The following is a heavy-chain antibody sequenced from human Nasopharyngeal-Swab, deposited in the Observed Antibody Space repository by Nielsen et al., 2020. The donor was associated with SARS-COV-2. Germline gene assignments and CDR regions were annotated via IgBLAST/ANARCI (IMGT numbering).Heavy chain of an antibody. CDR2: INPNSGGT. D-gene: IGHD6-19*01. CDR1: GYTFTGYY. V-gene: IGHV1-2*04. CDR3: ARDRRDSSGTHNWFDP. Sequence: ASVEVSCKASGYTFTGYYMHWVRQATGQGLEWMGWINPNSGGTNYAQKFQGWVTMTRDTSISTAYMELSRLRSDDTAVYYCARDRRDSSGTHNWFDPWGQGTLVTVSS. J-gene: IGHJ5*02.